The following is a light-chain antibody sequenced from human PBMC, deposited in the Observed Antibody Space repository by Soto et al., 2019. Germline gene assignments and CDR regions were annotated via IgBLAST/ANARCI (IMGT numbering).Light chain of an antibody. CDR2: ATS. Sequence: DIQLTQSPSSLSASVGDRVTITCRASQAISSYLAWYQQKPGKVPELLIYATSTLQSGAPSRFSGRGSGTDFTLTIRRQQHEAVETYYWHKYNHAPTFGGGTKVEIK. V-gene: IGKV1-27*01. CDR1: QAISSY. J-gene: IGKJ4*01. CDR3: HKYNHAPT.